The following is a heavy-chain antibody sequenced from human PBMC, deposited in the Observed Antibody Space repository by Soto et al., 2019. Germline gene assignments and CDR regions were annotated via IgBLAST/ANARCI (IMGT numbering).Heavy chain of an antibody. CDR3: ARDHHRYSGYDYVDY. J-gene: IGHJ4*02. D-gene: IGHD5-12*01. V-gene: IGHV3-11*05. CDR2: ISSSSSYT. Sequence: GGSLRLSCAASGFTFSSYHMSWIRQAPGKGLEWVSYISSSSSYTNYADSVKGRFTISRDNAKNSLYLQMNSLRAEDTAVYYCARDHHRYSGYDYVDYWGQGTLVTSPQ. CDR1: GFTFSSYH.